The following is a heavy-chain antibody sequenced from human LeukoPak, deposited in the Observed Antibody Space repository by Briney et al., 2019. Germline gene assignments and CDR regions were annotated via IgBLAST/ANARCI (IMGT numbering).Heavy chain of an antibody. CDR1: GGSFCGYY. V-gene: IGHV4-34*01. D-gene: IGHD5/OR15-5a*01. CDR2: INHSGHT. CDR3: ARGRLGLVYPPRPPFDP. Sequence: SETLSLTCTVYGGSFCGYYWSWIRQPPRKPLEWLGEINHSGHTNYNPSLKSRVTIPVDTSKHQFSLKLRSVTAADTAVYYCARGRLGLVYPPRPPFDPWGQGTLVTVSS. J-gene: IGHJ5*02.